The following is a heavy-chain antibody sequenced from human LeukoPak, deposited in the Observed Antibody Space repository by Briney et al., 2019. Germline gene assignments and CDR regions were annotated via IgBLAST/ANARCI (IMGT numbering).Heavy chain of an antibody. CDR3: AKDADDYYGSGSCFDY. CDR1: GFTFASLG. CDR2: IRYDGSNK. D-gene: IGHD3-10*01. V-gene: IGHV3-30*02. J-gene: IGHJ4*02. Sequence: GGSLRLSCTTSGFTFASLGMHWVRQAPGKGLEWVAFIRYDGSNKYYADSVKGRFTISRDNSKNTLYLQMNSLRAEDTAVYYRAKDADDYYGSGSCFDYWGQGTLVTVSS.